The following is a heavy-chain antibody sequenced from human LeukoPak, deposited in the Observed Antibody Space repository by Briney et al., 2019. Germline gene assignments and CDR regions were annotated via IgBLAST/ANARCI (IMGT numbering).Heavy chain of an antibody. Sequence: PSETLSLTCAVYGGSFSGYYWSWIRQPPGKGLEWIGEINHSGSTNYNPSLKSRVTISVDTSKNQFSLKLSSVTAADTAVYYCARGRVGIAAAGTNNPYYFDYWGQGTLVTVSS. D-gene: IGHD6-13*01. CDR3: ARGRVGIAAAGTNNPYYFDY. V-gene: IGHV4-34*01. CDR2: INHSGST. CDR1: GGSFSGYY. J-gene: IGHJ4*02.